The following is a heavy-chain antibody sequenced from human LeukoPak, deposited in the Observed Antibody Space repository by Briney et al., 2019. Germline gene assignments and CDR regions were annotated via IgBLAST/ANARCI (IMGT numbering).Heavy chain of an antibody. V-gene: IGHV4-38-2*01. D-gene: IGHD6-13*01. CDR2: ISHSGST. Sequence: SETLSLTCAVSGYSISSGYYWGWIRQPPGKGLEWIGCISHSGSTYYNPSLKSRLTISLDTSKNQLSLMLTSVTAADTAVYYCARGMAAAADYWGQGTLVTVSS. CDR3: ARGMAAAADY. J-gene: IGHJ4*02. CDR1: GYSISSGYY.